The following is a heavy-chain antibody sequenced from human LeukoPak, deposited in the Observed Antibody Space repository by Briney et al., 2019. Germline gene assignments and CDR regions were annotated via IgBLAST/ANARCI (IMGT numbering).Heavy chain of an antibody. CDR1: GFTFSSYS. V-gene: IGHV3-21*01. J-gene: IGHJ4*02. D-gene: IGHD1-14*01. Sequence: PGGSLRLSCAASGFTFSSYSMKWVRQAPGKGLEWVSSISSGNTYIYYGDSVKGRFTISRDNANNLLYLQMNSLRGEDTAVYYCTRDRSRAEDDWGQGTLVTVSS. CDR2: ISSGNTYI. CDR3: TRDRSRAEDD.